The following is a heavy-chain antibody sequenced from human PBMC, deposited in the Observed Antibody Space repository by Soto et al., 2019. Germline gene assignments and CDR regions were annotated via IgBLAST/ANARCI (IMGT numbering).Heavy chain of an antibody. CDR3: ARPGYSSSLDY. Sequence: PGESLKISCKTSGYRFTTSWIGWVRQMPGKGLEWMGIIFPADSDTRYSPSFQGQATISADKSISIVYLQWSSLKASDTAMYYCARPGYSSSLDYWGQGTLVTVSS. V-gene: IGHV5-51*01. J-gene: IGHJ4*02. CDR2: IFPADSDT. CDR1: GYRFTTSW. D-gene: IGHD6-6*01.